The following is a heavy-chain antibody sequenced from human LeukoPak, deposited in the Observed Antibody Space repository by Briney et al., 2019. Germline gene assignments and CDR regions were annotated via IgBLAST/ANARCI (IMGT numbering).Heavy chain of an antibody. J-gene: IGHJ4*02. D-gene: IGHD3-9*01. Sequence: SETLSLTCSVSGASMSDYYWSWIRQPPGKGLEWIGYIYYTGSTNYNPSLKSRVTMSVDTSKNQISLKLSSVTAADSAVYYCVRRVRYFGQNDYWGQGTLVTVSS. CDR3: VRRVRYFGQNDY. CDR2: IYYTGST. V-gene: IGHV4-59*08. CDR1: GASMSDYY.